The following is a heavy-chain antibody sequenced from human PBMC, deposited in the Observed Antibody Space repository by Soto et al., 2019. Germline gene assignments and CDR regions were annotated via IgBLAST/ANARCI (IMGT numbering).Heavy chain of an antibody. CDR1: GFTFSSYW. D-gene: IGHD3-10*01. CDR3: ARGLMVRGVIIDY. J-gene: IGHJ4*02. Sequence: GGSLRLSCAASGFTFSSYWMHWVRQAPGKGLVWVSRINSDGSSTSYADSVKGRFTISRDNAKNTLYLQMNSLRAEDTAVYYCARGLMVRGVIIDYWGQGTLVTSPQ. CDR2: INSDGSST. V-gene: IGHV3-74*01.